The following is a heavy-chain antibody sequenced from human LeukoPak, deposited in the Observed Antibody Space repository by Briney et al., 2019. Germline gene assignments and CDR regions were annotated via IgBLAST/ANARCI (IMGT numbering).Heavy chain of an antibody. CDR2: VYYSGSA. CDR1: GGSISSYH. Sequence: SETLSLTCTVPGGSISSYHWSWIRQPPGKGLECIGYVYYSGSANYNPSLKSRVTISVDTSKSQFSLKLSSVTAADTAVYYCARSGPNGVGDYYFDYWGQGTLVIVSS. J-gene: IGHJ4*02. D-gene: IGHD2-8*01. CDR3: ARSGPNGVGDYYFDY. V-gene: IGHV4-59*08.